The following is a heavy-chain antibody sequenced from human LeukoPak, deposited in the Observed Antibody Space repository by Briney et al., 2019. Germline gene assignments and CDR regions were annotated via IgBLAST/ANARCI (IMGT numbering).Heavy chain of an antibody. Sequence: GGSLRLSCTASGFNFNDYYMSWIRQAPGKGLEWISYISSSGSSIDYADSVKGRFTISRDNAKNSLYLQMNSLRAEDTAVYYCARTTFRYYYMDVWGKGTTVTVSS. V-gene: IGHV3-11*01. J-gene: IGHJ6*03. CDR1: GFNFNDYY. D-gene: IGHD1-1*01. CDR2: ISSSGSSI. CDR3: ARTTFRYYYMDV.